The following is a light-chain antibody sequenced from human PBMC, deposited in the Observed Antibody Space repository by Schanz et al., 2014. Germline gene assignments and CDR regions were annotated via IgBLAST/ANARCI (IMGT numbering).Light chain of an antibody. CDR3: QCYDSSLSGWRV. Sequence: QSALTQPRSVSGSPGQSVTISCTGTSSYVGGYNYVSWYQQHPGKAPKLMIYDVSKRPSGVPVRFSGSKSGNTASLTISGLQAEDEADYYCQCYDSSLSGWRVFGGGTKLTVL. V-gene: IGLV2-11*01. CDR1: SSYVGGYNY. CDR2: DVS. J-gene: IGLJ3*02.